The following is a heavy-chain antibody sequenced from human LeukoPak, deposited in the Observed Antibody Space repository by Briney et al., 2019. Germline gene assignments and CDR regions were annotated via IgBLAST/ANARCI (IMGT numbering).Heavy chain of an antibody. J-gene: IGHJ4*02. CDR2: IKHDESEK. Sequence: PGGSLRLSCAASGCSFNSYWMDWVRKAPGKGLEWVANIKHDESEKNYLDSVKGRFTISRDNAQNSLYLQMNGLRVEDTAVYYCTRRLDDWGQGTLVTVSS. V-gene: IGHV3-7*01. D-gene: IGHD3-16*01. CDR1: GCSFNSYW. CDR3: TRRLDD.